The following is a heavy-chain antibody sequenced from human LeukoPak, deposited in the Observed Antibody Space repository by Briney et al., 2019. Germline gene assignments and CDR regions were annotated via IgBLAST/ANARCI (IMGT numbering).Heavy chain of an antibody. V-gene: IGHV3-48*04. Sequence: GGSLRLSCAASEFTFSSYSMNWVRQAPGKGLEWLSFISSSSSTIYYADSVKGRFTISRDNAKNSLYLQMNSLRAEDTAVYYCARDRMVRGEWFDPWGQGTLVTVSS. CDR2: ISSSSSTI. J-gene: IGHJ5*02. CDR1: EFTFSSYS. CDR3: ARDRMVRGEWFDP. D-gene: IGHD3-10*01.